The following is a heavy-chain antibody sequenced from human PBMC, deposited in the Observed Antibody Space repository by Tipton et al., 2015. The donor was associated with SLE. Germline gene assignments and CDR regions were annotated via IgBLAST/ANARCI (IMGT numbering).Heavy chain of an antibody. CDR3: ARSGLRGYSYVHFDY. D-gene: IGHD5-18*01. Sequence: TLSLTCTVSGGSISNGSYYWSWIRQPAGKGLEWIGYIYTSGSTNYNPSLKSRVTISVDTSKNQFSLKLSSVTAADTAVYYCARSGLRGYSYVHFDYWGQGTLVTVSS. J-gene: IGHJ4*02. CDR1: GGSISNGSYY. V-gene: IGHV4-61*09. CDR2: IYTSGST.